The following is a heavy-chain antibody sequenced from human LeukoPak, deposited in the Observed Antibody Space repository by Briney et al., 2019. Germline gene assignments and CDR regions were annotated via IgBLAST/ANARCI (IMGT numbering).Heavy chain of an antibody. J-gene: IGHJ4*02. D-gene: IGHD6-6*01. CDR3: ARRSISSSSPSYFDY. CDR2: IYPGDSDT. CDR1: GYSFTSYW. Sequence: GESLKISCKGSGYSFTSYWIGWVRQMPGKSLEWMGIIYPGDSDTRYSSSFQGQVTISADKSISTAYLQWSSLKASDTAMYYCARRSISSSSPSYFDYWGQGTLVTVSS. V-gene: IGHV5-51*01.